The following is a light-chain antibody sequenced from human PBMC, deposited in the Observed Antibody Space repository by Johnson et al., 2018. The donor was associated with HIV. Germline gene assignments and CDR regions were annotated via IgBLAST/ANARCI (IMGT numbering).Light chain of an antibody. Sequence: QSVLTQPPSVSAAPGQKVTISCSGSSSNIGNNYVSWYQQVPGTAPKLLIYDNDERPSGIPDRFSGSKSGASATLGITGLQTGDEANYYCGTWYNSAAFVFGSGTKVTGL. J-gene: IGLJ1*01. V-gene: IGLV1-51*01. CDR1: SSNIGNNY. CDR3: GTWYNSAAFV. CDR2: DND.